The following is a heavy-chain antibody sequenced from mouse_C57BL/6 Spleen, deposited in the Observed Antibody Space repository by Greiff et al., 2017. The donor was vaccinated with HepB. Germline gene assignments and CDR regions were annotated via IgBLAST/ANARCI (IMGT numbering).Heavy chain of an antibody. J-gene: IGHJ2*01. Sequence: QVQLQQPGAELVKPGASVKLSCKASGYTFTSYWMQWVKQRPGQGLEWIGEIDPSDSYTNYNQKFKGKATLTVDTSSSTAYMQLSSLTSEDSAVYYCARVYDGYYKGYFDYWGQGTTLTVSS. CDR1: GYTFTSYW. V-gene: IGHV1-50*01. CDR3: ARVYDGYYKGYFDY. CDR2: IDPSDSYT. D-gene: IGHD2-3*01.